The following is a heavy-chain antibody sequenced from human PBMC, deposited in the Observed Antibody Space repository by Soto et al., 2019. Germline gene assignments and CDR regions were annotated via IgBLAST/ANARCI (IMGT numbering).Heavy chain of an antibody. D-gene: IGHD2-15*01. CDR3: ASVYCSGASCYQPFQH. CDR2: ISYDGSNK. V-gene: IGHV3-30-3*01. CDR1: GFTFSSYA. J-gene: IGHJ1*01. Sequence: QVQLVESGGGVVQPGRSLRLSCAASGFTFSSYAMHWVRQAPGKGLEWVAVISYDGSNKYYADSVKGRFTISRDNSKNTLYLQMNSLRAEDTAVYYCASVYCSGASCYQPFQHWGQGTLVTVSS.